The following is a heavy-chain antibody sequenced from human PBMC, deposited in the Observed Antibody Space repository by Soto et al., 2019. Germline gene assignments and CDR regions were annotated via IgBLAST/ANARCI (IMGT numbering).Heavy chain of an antibody. CDR2: VSLGGSA. V-gene: IGHV4-4*02. J-gene: IGHJ4*02. CDR1: GVSITSTDW. CDR3: AGSTADTTLKASSF. Sequence: QVQLQESGPGLVKPSETLSLSCAVSGVSITSTDWWSWVRQPPGKGLQWIGEVSLGGSANYNPSLKSRVTISVDNSKNQFSLTLNSVTAADTAVYFCAGSTADTTLKASSFWGQGTLVTVSS. D-gene: IGHD4-4*01.